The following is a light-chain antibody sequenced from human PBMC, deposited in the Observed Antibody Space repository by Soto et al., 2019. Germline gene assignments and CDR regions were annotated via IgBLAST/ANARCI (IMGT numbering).Light chain of an antibody. CDR1: SSNIGSNT. V-gene: IGLV1-44*01. Sequence: QSVLTQPPSASETPGQRVTISCSGSSSNIGSNTVNWYQQLPGTAPKLLIYSNNQRPSGVPDRFSGSKSGTSASLAISGLQSEDEADYYCAAWDDSLNGYWVFGGGTKLTVL. CDR3: AAWDDSLNGYWV. CDR2: SNN. J-gene: IGLJ3*02.